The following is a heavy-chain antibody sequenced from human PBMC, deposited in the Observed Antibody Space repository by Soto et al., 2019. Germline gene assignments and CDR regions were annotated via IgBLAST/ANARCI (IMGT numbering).Heavy chain of an antibody. J-gene: IGHJ6*02. Sequence: QVQLVESGGGVVQPGRSLRLSCAASGFTFSSYGMHWVRQAPGKGLEWVAVISYEGSNKYYADSVKGRFTISRDNSKNTLYLQMNSLRAEDTAVYYCANSDYYYYGMDVWGQGTTVTVSS. CDR2: ISYEGSNK. CDR3: ANSDYYYYGMDV. V-gene: IGHV3-30*18. CDR1: GFTFSSYG.